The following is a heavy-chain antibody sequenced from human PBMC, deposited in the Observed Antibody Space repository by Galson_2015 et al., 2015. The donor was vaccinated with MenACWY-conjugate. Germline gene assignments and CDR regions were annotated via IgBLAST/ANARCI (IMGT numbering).Heavy chain of an antibody. CDR1: GFTFSSYA. CDR2: IRGSGTST. Sequence: SLRLSCAASGFTFSSYAMSWVRQTPGEGLEWVSGIRGSGTSTFYADSVKGRFTISRDNSKNTLYLQMNSLRAEDTGVYYCAKEIEEIGSPLFDSWDQGTLVTVSS. CDR3: AKEIEEIGSPLFDS. D-gene: IGHD2-15*01. V-gene: IGHV3-23*01. J-gene: IGHJ4*02.